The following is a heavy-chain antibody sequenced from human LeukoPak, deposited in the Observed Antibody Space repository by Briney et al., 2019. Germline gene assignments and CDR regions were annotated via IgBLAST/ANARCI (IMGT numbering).Heavy chain of an antibody. J-gene: IGHJ4*02. CDR3: ARGSDYYDSSGYYSWYYFDY. CDR2: FFYSGST. D-gene: IGHD3-22*01. CDR1: GGSISSGDFY. Sequence: SETLSLTCSVSGGSISSGDFYWSWIRQPPGKGLEWIGYFFYSGSTYYNPSLKSRLTISVDTSKSQFSLRLSSVTAADTAVYYCARGSDYYDSSGYYSWYYFDYWGQGTLVTVSS. V-gene: IGHV4-30-4*01.